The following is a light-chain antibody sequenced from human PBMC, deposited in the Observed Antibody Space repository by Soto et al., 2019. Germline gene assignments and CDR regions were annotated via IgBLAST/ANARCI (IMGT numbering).Light chain of an antibody. CDR2: QDA. J-gene: IGLJ2*01. CDR3: ATWDSNTVV. CDR1: KLGNRY. V-gene: IGLV3-1*01. Sequence: SYELTQPPSVSVSPGQTASITCSGDKLGNRYTSWYRQRSGQSPVVVIYQDAKRPSGIPERISGSNSGNTATLTISATQAMDEADYYCATWDSNTVVFGGGTKVTVL.